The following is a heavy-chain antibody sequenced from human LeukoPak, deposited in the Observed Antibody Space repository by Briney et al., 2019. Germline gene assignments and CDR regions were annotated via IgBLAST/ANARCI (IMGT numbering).Heavy chain of an antibody. Sequence: PGGSLRLSCAASGFTFSTYGMHWVRQAPGKGLEWVAFIRYDGSNKYYGDSVKGRFTISRDNSKNTLYLRMNSLRAEDTAVYYCAKAGSSSWDAFDYWGQGTLVTVSS. CDR2: IRYDGSNK. V-gene: IGHV3-30*02. D-gene: IGHD6-13*01. CDR1: GFTFSTYG. CDR3: AKAGSSSWDAFDY. J-gene: IGHJ4*02.